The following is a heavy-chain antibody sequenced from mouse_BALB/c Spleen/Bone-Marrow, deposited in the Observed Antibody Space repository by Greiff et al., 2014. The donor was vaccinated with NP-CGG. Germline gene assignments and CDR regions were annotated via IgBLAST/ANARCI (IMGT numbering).Heavy chain of an antibody. Sequence: VHLQPSGEKLKTPDASFNFSCTPSFFNIKDTYMHWVKQRPEQGLEWIGRIDPANGNTKYDPKFQGKATITADTSSNTAYLQLSSLTSEDTAVYYCARWEYYAMDYWGQGTSVTVSS. D-gene: IGHD4-1*01. J-gene: IGHJ4*01. CDR2: IDPANGNT. CDR1: FFNIKDTY. V-gene: IGHV14-3*02. CDR3: ARWEYYAMDY.